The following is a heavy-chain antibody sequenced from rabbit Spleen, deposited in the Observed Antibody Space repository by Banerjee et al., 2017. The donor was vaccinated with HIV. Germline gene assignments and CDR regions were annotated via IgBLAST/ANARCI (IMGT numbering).Heavy chain of an antibody. J-gene: IGHJ6*01. CDR1: GFSFNNNYY. CDR3: ARDLTDVIGWNFGW. D-gene: IGHD4-1*01. CDR2: IYAGSSGST. V-gene: IGHV1S40*01. Sequence: QSLEESGGDLVKPGASLTLTCTASGFSFNNNYYMCWVRQAPGKGLEWIACIYAGSSGSTYYANWAKGRFTISKTSSTTVTLQMTSLTAADTATYFCARDLTDVIGWNFGWWGPGTLVTVS.